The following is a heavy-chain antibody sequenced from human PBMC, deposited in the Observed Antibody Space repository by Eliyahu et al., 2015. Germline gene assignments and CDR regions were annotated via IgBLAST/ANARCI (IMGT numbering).Heavy chain of an antibody. D-gene: IGHD3-10*01. CDR3: AXRSHYGSGSYPHFDY. Sequence: XITLXESGPTLVXPTQXLTLTXTFSGFSXXTXGVGVGWIRQPPGKALEWLALIYWDDDKRYSPSLKSRLTITKDTSKNQVVLTMTNMDPVDTATYYCAXRSHYGSGSYPHFDYWGQGTLVTVSS. J-gene: IGHJ4*02. CDR2: IYWDDDK. V-gene: IGHV2-5*02. CDR1: GFSXXTXGVG.